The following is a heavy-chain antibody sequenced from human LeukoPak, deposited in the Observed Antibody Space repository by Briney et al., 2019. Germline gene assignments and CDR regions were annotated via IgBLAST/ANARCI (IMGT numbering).Heavy chain of an antibody. CDR1: GFTFSSYW. CDR3: ARKDSSSWYPFDY. D-gene: IGHD6-13*01. V-gene: IGHV3-74*01. Sequence: GGSLRLSCAASGFTFSSYWMHWVRQAPGKGLVWVSRINSDGSSTSYADSVKGRFTISRDNAKNTLYLQMNSLRAEDTAVYYCARKDSSSWYPFDYWGQGTLVTVSS. J-gene: IGHJ4*02. CDR2: INSDGSST.